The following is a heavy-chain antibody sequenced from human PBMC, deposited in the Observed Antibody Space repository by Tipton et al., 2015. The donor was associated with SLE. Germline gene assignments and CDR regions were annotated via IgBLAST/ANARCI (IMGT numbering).Heavy chain of an antibody. CDR1: GGSISSHY. CDR2: IYYSGST. J-gene: IGHJ3*02. CDR3: ARDYGDYVWAFDI. D-gene: IGHD4-17*01. V-gene: IGHV4-59*11. Sequence: LRLSCTVSGGSISSHYWSWIRQPPGKGLEWIGYIYYSGSTNYNPSLKSRVTISVDTSKNQFSLKLSSVTAADTAVYYCARDYGDYVWAFDIWGQGTMVTVSS.